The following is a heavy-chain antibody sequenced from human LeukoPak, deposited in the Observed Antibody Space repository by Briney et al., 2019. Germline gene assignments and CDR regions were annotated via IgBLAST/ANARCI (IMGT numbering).Heavy chain of an antibody. CDR2: IYYSGTT. V-gene: IGHV4-39*07. CDR3: ARGGAYYYGSGSYGYYMDV. Sequence: SETLSLTCTVSGGSISSRTYYWGWVRQPPGKGLEWIGTIYYSGTTYYNPSLKSRVTISLDTSKNQFSLKLSSVTAADTAVYYCARGGAYYYGSGSYGYYMDVWGKGTTVTISS. J-gene: IGHJ6*03. D-gene: IGHD3-10*01. CDR1: GGSISSRTYY.